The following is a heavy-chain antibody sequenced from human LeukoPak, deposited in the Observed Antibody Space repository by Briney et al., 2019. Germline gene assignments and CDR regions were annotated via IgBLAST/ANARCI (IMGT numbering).Heavy chain of an antibody. CDR3: ATEVGVSAGAYDV. D-gene: IGHD3-16*01. CDR1: GFTFNDYY. CDR2: TGSSGRNI. J-gene: IGHJ3*01. Sequence: GGSLRLSCEASGFTFNDYYMSWIRQAPGKGLEWVSYTGSSGRNIKYADSVKGRFTISRDNAKNSVQLQMNSLRVEDTALYYCATEVGVSAGAYDVWGQGTMVTVSS. V-gene: IGHV3-11*01.